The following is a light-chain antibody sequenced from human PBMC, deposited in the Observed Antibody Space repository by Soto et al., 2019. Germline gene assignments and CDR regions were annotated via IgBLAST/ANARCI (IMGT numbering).Light chain of an antibody. J-gene: IGKJ3*01. CDR3: QQYGSSPQVT. CDR1: QSVRSSY. V-gene: IGKV3-20*01. CDR2: GAS. Sequence: EIVLTQSPGTLSLSPGERATLSCRASQSVRSSYLAWYQQKPGQAPRLLIYGASSRATGIPDRFSGSGSGTDFTLTMSRLEPEDFAVYYCQQYGSSPQVTFGPGTKVDIK.